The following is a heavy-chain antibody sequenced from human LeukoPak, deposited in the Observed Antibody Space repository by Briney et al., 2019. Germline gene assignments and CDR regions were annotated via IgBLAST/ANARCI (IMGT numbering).Heavy chain of an antibody. V-gene: IGHV3-33*01. J-gene: IGHJ4*02. CDR2: IWYDGSNK. D-gene: IGHD3-22*01. CDR3: ARDDYYDRSGYPGY. CDR1: GFIFSNYG. Sequence: PGGSLRLSCVASGFIFSNYGMHWVRQAPGKGLEWVAVIWYDGSNKYYADSVKGRFTISRDNSKNTVYLQMNSLRVEDTAIHYCARDDYYDRSGYPGYWGQGTLVTVSS.